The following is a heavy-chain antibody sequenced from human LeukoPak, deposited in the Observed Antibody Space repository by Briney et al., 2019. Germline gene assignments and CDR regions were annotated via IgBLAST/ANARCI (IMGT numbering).Heavy chain of an antibody. Sequence: GGSLRLSCAASGFTFSGYAMSWVRQAPGKGLEWVSAISGSGGSTYYADSVKGRFTISRDNSKNTLYLQMNSLRAEDTAVYYCAKPNYYYDSSGRYFDYWGQGTLVTVSS. D-gene: IGHD3-22*01. V-gene: IGHV3-23*01. CDR1: GFTFSGYA. CDR3: AKPNYYYDSSGRYFDY. CDR2: ISGSGGST. J-gene: IGHJ4*02.